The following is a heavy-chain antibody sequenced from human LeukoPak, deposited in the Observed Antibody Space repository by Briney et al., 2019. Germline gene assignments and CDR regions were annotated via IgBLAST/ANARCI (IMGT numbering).Heavy chain of an antibody. J-gene: IGHJ4*02. CDR2: INPNSGGT. D-gene: IGHD4-17*01. Sequence: GASVKVSCKASGYTFTGYYMRWVRQAPGQGLEWMGWINPNSGGTNYAQKFQGRVTMTRDTSISTAYMELSRLRSDDTAVYYCARDLAYGDYIFDYWGQGTLVTVSS. CDR1: GYTFTGYY. CDR3: ARDLAYGDYIFDY. V-gene: IGHV1-2*02.